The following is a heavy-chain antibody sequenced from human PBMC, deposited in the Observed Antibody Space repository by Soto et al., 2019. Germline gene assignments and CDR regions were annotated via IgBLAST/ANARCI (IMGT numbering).Heavy chain of an antibody. CDR2: IYTSGST. V-gene: IGHV4-4*07. CDR3: AGRHLHYYYYGMDV. J-gene: IGHJ6*02. Sequence: SETLSLTCTVSGGSISSYYWSWIRQPAGKGLEWIGRIYTSGSTNYNPSLKSRVTMSVDTSKNQFSLKLSSVTAADTAVYYCAGRHLHYYYYGMDVWGQGTTVTDSS. CDR1: GGSISSYY.